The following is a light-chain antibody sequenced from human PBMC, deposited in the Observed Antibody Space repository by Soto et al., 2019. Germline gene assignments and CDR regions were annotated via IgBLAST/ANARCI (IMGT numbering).Light chain of an antibody. CDR1: QSVNNRY. V-gene: IGKV3-20*01. J-gene: IGKJ4*01. Sequence: ENVLTQSPGTLSLSPGERATLSCRASQSVNNRYLAWYQQKGGQAPRLLIYGAASRATGNPDRFSCSGSGTEFTLTLSRLEPEDFAVYYCQQYGSSPPSTFGGGNKVESK. CDR3: QQYGSSPPST. CDR2: GAA.